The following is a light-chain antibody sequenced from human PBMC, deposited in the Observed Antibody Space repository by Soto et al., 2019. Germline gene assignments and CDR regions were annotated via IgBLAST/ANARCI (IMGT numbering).Light chain of an antibody. Sequence: DIVLAQSPATLSLSPGERATLSCRASQSVSSSYLAWYQQKPGQAPRLLIYDASNRATGIPARFSGSGSGTDFTLTISSLEPEDFAVYYCQQRSNWPRTFGQGTKVDIK. CDR2: DAS. CDR3: QQRSNWPRT. V-gene: IGKV3-11*01. J-gene: IGKJ1*01. CDR1: QSVSSSY.